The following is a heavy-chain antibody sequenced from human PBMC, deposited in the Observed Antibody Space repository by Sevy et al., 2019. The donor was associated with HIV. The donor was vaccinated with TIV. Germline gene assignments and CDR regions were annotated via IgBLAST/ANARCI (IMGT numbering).Heavy chain of an antibody. CDR2: ISAHNGNT. CDR3: ARDLSHAGRFGAFDI. J-gene: IGHJ3*02. Sequence: ASVKVSCKASGYTFTNYGISWVRQAPGQGLEWMGWISAHNGNTNYALKLQGRVTMTTDTSTSTASMELRSLRSDDTAVYYCARDLSHAGRFGAFDIWGQGTMVTVSS. CDR1: GYTFTNYG. D-gene: IGHD3-3*01. V-gene: IGHV1-18*01.